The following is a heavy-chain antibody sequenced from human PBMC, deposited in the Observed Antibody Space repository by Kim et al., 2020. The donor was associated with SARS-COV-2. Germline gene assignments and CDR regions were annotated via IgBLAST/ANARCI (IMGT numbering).Heavy chain of an antibody. Sequence: SVKVSCKAYGGTFSSYAISWVRQAPGQGLEWMGRIIPILGIANYAQKFQGRVTITADKSTSTAYMELSSLRSEDTAVYYCARSHCSGGSCYLYYYYGMD. CDR3: ARSHCSGGSCYLYYYYGMD. CDR2: IIPILGIA. J-gene: IGHJ6*01. CDR1: GGTFSSYA. V-gene: IGHV1-69*04. D-gene: IGHD2-15*01.